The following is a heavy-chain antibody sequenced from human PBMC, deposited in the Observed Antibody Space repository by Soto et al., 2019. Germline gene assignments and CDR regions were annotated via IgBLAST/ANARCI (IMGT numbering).Heavy chain of an antibody. J-gene: IGHJ4*02. Sequence: GASWRVRYPASGGTFRKASTIGVRQGQGKGLEWVGRIKGEADGGTTDYAAPVKGRITISRDHSKDTLYLQMNSLKTEDTAVYYCTTGLSNGYYNFDYWGQGT. CDR2: IKGEADGGTT. D-gene: IGHD3-22*01. V-gene: IGHV3-15*01. CDR3: TTGLSNGYYNFDY. CDR1: GGTFRKAS.